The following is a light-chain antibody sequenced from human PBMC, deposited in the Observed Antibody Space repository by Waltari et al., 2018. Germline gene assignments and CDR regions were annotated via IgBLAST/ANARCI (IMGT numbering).Light chain of an antibody. Sequence: EIVSTQSPGTLSLSPGERATLSCRASQSVSGNNLAWYQQKPAQAPRLLIHGASSRATGIPDRFSGSGSGTDFTLTISRLEPEDFAVYYCQQYGRSWNTFGQGTKLEIK. V-gene: IGKV3-20*01. CDR2: GAS. CDR3: QQYGRSWNT. J-gene: IGKJ2*01. CDR1: QSVSGNN.